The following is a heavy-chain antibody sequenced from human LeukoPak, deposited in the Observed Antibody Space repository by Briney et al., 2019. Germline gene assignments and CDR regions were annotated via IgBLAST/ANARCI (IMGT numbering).Heavy chain of an antibody. CDR2: ISSSSSYI. D-gene: IGHD3-10*01. J-gene: IGHJ4*02. V-gene: IGHV3-21*04. CDR1: GFTFNSYS. Sequence: PGGSLRLSCAASGFTFNSYSMNWVRQAPGKGLEWVSSISSSSSYIYYADSVKGRFTISRDNAKNSLYLQMNSLRAEDTAVYYCARYYYGSGSFDYWGQGTLVTVSS. CDR3: ARYYYGSGSFDY.